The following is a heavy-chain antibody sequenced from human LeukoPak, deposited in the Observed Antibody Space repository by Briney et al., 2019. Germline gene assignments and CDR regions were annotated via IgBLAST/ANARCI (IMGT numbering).Heavy chain of an antibody. CDR3: ARDRWYYYGSGSYRYFDY. D-gene: IGHD3-10*01. CDR2: ISYDGSNK. Sequence: GGSLRLSCAASGFTFSSYAMHWVRQAPGKGLEWVAVISYDGSNKYYADSVKGRFTISRDNSKNTLYLQMNSLRAEDTAVYYCARDRWYYYGSGSYRYFDYWGQRTLVTVSS. CDR1: GFTFSSYA. V-gene: IGHV3-30-3*01. J-gene: IGHJ4*03.